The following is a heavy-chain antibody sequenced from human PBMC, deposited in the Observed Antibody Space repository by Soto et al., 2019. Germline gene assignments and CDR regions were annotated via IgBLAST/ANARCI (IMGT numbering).Heavy chain of an antibody. CDR3: ARGPWQPRFDQ. D-gene: IGHD6-13*01. J-gene: IGHJ4*02. CDR1: GGSISSYY. CDR2: IDHSGST. Sequence: EILSLTRTVSGGSISSYYWICIRQPPGKGLEWIGEIDHSGSTNYNPSLRSRVTISVDTSKNQFSLRLGSVTAADTAVYYCARGPWQPRFDQWGQGTLVTVSS. V-gene: IGHV4-34*01.